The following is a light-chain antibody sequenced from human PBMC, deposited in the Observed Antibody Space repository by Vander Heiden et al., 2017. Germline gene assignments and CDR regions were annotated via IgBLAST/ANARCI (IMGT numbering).Light chain of an antibody. Sequence: EMVLTQSPATLSVSPGERATISCRASQSVSSDLAWYQQKPGEAPRLLIYGASTRATGISARCSGSGSGTEFTLTISSLQSEDFAVYYCQQYNKWPPLTFGGGTKVEIK. CDR1: QSVSSD. CDR3: QQYNKWPPLT. CDR2: GAS. J-gene: IGKJ4*01. V-gene: IGKV3-15*01.